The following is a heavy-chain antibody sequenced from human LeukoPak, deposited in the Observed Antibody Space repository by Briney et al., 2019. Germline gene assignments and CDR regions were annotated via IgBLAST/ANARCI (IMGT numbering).Heavy chain of an antibody. J-gene: IGHJ4*02. V-gene: IGHV5-51*01. Sequence: GESLKISCKGSGYSFTSCWIGWVRQIPGKGLEWMGIIYPGDSDTRYSPSFQGQVAISADKSISTAYLQWSSLKASDTAMYYCARGPWDIVVVPAAIRGYSSSWYFDYWGQGTLVTVSS. CDR3: ARGPWDIVVVPAAIRGYSSSWYFDY. D-gene: IGHD2-2*02. CDR1: GYSFTSCW. CDR2: IYPGDSDT.